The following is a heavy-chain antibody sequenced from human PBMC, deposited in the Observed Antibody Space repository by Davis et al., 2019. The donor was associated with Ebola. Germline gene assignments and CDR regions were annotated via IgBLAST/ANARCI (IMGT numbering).Heavy chain of an antibody. J-gene: IGHJ4*02. CDR3: AKEIVVAGTDYFDY. CDR1: GFTFTSYS. V-gene: IGHV3-23*01. Sequence: GESLKISCAASGFTFTSYSMTWVRQAPGKGLEWVSGISGSGTGTYYADSVKGRFTFSRDNSKNTLYLQMNSLRAEDTAVYYCAKEIVVAGTDYFDYWGQGTLVTVSS. D-gene: IGHD6-19*01. CDR2: ISGSGTGT.